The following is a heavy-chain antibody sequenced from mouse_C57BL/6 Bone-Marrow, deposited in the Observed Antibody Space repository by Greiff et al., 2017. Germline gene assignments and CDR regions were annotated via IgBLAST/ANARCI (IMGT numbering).Heavy chain of an antibody. CDR1: GYSITSGYY. J-gene: IGHJ1*03. CDR2: ISYDGSN. V-gene: IGHV3-6*01. CDR3: ARRSCYWYFDV. Sequence: EVKLEESGPGLVKPSQSLSLTCSVTGYSITSGYYWNWLRQFPGNKLEWMGYISYDGSNNYNPSLKNRISITRDTSKNQFFLKLNSVTTEDTATYYCARRSCYWYFDVWGTGTTVTVSS.